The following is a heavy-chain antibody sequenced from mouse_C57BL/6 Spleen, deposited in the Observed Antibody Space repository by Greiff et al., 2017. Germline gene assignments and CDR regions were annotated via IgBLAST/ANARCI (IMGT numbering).Heavy chain of an antibody. D-gene: IGHD2-2*01. CDR3: VRSYGYYFDY. Sequence: EVKLVESGGGLVQPKGSLKLSCAASGFSFNTYAMNWVRQAPGKGLEWVARIRSKSNNYATYYADSVKDRFTISRDDSESMLYLQMNNLKTEDTAMYYCVRSYGYYFDYWGQGTTLTVSS. J-gene: IGHJ2*01. V-gene: IGHV10-1*01. CDR1: GFSFNTYA. CDR2: IRSKSNNYAT.